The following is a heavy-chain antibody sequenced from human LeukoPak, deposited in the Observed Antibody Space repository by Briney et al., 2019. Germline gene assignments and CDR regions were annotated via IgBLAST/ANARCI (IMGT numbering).Heavy chain of an antibody. CDR2: FQTSGST. V-gene: IGHV4-61*02. D-gene: IGHD6-6*01. J-gene: IGHJ4*02. CDR1: GGSISSVGFS. Sequence: SQTLSPTCTVSGGSISSVGFSWSWIRQPAGKALEWIGRFQTSGSTIYNPSLKSRVTISVGTSKNQFSLKLSSVTAADTAVYYCARETAARRIDYWGQGTLVTVSS. CDR3: ARETAARRIDY.